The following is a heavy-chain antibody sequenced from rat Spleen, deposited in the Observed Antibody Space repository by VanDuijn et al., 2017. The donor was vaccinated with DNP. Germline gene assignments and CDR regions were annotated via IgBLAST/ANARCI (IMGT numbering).Heavy chain of an antibody. CDR3: ARGLNYGGYNYYWYFDF. D-gene: IGHD1-11*01. CDR1: GYSITGNY. V-gene: IGHV3-1*01. Sequence: EVQLQESGPGLVKPSQSLSLTCSVTGYSITGNYWGWIRKFPGNKMEWIGHISYSGSTSYNPSLKSRISITRDTSKNQFFLQLNSVTTEDTATYYCARGLNYGGYNYYWYFDFWGPGIMVTVSS. J-gene: IGHJ1*01. CDR2: ISYSGST.